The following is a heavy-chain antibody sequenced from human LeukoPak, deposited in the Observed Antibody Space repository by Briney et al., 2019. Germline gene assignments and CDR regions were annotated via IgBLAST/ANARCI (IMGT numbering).Heavy chain of an antibody. CDR3: ARAGYSTTYYGMDV. CDR2: INTNTGNP. Sequence: ASVKVSCKASGYTFTSYAMNWVRQASGQGLEWMGWINTNTGNPTYAQGFTGRFVFSLDTSVSTAYLQISSLKAEDSAVYYCARAGYSTTYYGMDVWGQGTTVTVSS. V-gene: IGHV7-4-1*02. D-gene: IGHD6-13*01. J-gene: IGHJ6*02. CDR1: GYTFTSYA.